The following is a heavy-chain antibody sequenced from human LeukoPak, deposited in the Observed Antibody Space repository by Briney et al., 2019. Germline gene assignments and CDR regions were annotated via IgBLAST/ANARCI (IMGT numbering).Heavy chain of an antibody. D-gene: IGHD6-13*01. CDR1: GFTFSSYA. CDR2: ISGGGGST. CDR3: AKDPIRQQLHPNWFDP. Sequence: GGSLRLSCAASGFTFSSYAMSWVRQAPGKGLEWVSAISGGGGSTYYAHSVRGRFTISRENSKNTLYLQMNSLRAEDTAVYYCAKDPIRQQLHPNWFDPWGQGTLVTVSS. J-gene: IGHJ5*02. V-gene: IGHV3-23*01.